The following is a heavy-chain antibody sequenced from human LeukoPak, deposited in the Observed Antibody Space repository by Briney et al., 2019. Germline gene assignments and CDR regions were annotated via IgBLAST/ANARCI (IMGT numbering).Heavy chain of an antibody. Sequence: PSETLSLTCTVSGGSISSYYWSWIRQPAGKGLEWIGSIYSTGSTQYNPSLKSRVTMSVDTSKNQFSLKLTSVTAADTAVYYCARRSFGGNKDFDFWGQGTVVTVSS. J-gene: IGHJ3*01. CDR1: GGSISSYY. V-gene: IGHV4-4*07. CDR2: IYSTGST. D-gene: IGHD4-23*01. CDR3: ARRSFGGNKDFDF.